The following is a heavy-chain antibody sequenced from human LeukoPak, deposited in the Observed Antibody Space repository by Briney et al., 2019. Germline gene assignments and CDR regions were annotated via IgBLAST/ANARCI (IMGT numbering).Heavy chain of an antibody. Sequence: GGSLRLSCAASGFTFSSYGMHWVRQAPGKGLEWVAVIWYDGSNKYYADSVKGRSTISRDNSKNTLYLQMNSLRAEDTAVYYCARAGSSSWFLDYWGQGTLVTVSS. V-gene: IGHV3-33*01. D-gene: IGHD6-13*01. CDR3: ARAGSSSWFLDY. J-gene: IGHJ4*02. CDR2: IWYDGSNK. CDR1: GFTFSSYG.